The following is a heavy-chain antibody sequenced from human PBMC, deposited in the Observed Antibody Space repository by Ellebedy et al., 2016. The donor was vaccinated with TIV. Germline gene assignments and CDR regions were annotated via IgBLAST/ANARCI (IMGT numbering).Heavy chain of an antibody. CDR2: IHPAASHT. J-gene: IGHJ5*02. V-gene: IGHV5-51*01. D-gene: IGHD5-24*01. Sequence: PGGSLRLSCQGSGYSFTTRWIGWARQMPGKGLEWVGIIHPAASHTKYSPSFQGQVTISADKSISTAYLQLSNLKASDTAIYYCSIAVDGTTWFDPWGQGTLVTVSS. CDR3: SIAVDGTTWFDP. CDR1: GYSFTTRW.